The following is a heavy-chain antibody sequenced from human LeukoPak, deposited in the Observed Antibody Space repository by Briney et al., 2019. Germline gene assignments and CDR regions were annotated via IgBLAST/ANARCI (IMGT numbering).Heavy chain of an antibody. CDR1: GYTFTGHY. CDR3: ARDKSSSAGYYYYYYYMDV. V-gene: IGHV1-2*02. D-gene: IGHD6-25*01. CDR2: IHPNTGGT. J-gene: IGHJ6*03. Sequence: ASVKVSCKASGYTFTGHYIHWVRQAPGQGLEWMGWIHPNTGGTKYAQKFQGRVTMTRDTSISTAYMELSRLRSDDTAVYYCARDKSSSAGYYYYYYYMDVWGKGTTVTISS.